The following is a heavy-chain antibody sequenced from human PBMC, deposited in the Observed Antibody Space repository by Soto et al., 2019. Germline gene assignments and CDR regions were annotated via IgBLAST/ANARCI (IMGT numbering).Heavy chain of an antibody. D-gene: IGHD6-6*01. J-gene: IGHJ6*02. CDR2: INCNTGGT. CDR3: VSVSSYGVRGLLLAV. V-gene: IGHV1-2*04. Sequence: SSVKVSCKTSGYTFTAYYIHWVRQAPGQGLEWMGWINCNTGGTNYAQRFQGWVTMTRDTSVNTAFMELSRLRSDDSALYYCVSVSSYGVRGLLLAVPAQGTTVPVSS. CDR1: GYTFTAYY.